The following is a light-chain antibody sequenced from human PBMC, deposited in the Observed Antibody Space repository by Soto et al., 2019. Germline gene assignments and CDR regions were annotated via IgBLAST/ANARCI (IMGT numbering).Light chain of an antibody. CDR1: SSDVGGYNF. CDR3: ISYAGSNNWV. CDR2: EVS. J-gene: IGLJ3*02. Sequence: QSALTQPPSASGSPGQSVTISCTGTSSDVGGYNFVSWYQQHPGIAPKLMIYEVSKRPSGVPDRFSGSKSGNTASLTVSGLQAEDEADYYCISYAGSNNWVFGGGTKVTVL. V-gene: IGLV2-8*01.